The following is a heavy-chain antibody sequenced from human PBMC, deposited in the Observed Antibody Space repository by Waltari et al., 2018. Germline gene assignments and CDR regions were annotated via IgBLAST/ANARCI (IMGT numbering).Heavy chain of an antibody. CDR3: ARDIGPASSGWYVVSSGGAS. Sequence: QVQLQESGPGLVKPSQTLSLTCIVSGGSISSGSYYWSWIRQPAGKGLEWIGRIYTSGTTNYNPSLKGRVTISVDTSKNQFSLKLSSVTAADTAVYYCARDIGPASSGWYVVSSGGASWGRGTLVTVSS. D-gene: IGHD6-19*01. J-gene: IGHJ2*01. CDR1: GGSISSGSYY. CDR2: IYTSGTT. V-gene: IGHV4-61*02.